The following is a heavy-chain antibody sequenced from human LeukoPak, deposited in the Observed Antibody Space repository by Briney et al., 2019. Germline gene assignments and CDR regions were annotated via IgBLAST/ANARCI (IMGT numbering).Heavy chain of an antibody. J-gene: IGHJ4*02. CDR1: GFTFSSYW. CDR2: ISGSGGST. Sequence: GGSLSLSCAASGFTFSSYWMSWVRQAPGKGLEWVSVISGSGGSTYYADSVKGRFTISRDNSKNTLYLQMNSLRAEDTAVYYCAKDPGYSSGWYTGFGDYWGQGTLVTVSS. CDR3: AKDPGYSSGWYTGFGDY. V-gene: IGHV3-23*01. D-gene: IGHD6-19*01.